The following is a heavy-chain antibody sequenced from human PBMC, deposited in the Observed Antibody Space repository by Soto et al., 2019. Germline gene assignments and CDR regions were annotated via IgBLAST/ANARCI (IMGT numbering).Heavy chain of an antibody. Sequence: SETLSLTCTVSGGSVTISNHYWGWFRQPPGRGLQFIGSVYFTGASYYNPSLRSRVTMSVDASKNQFSLRLNSVTAADTALYYCATGSDFWSNLVDCWGPGTLVTVSS. CDR1: GGSVTISNHY. D-gene: IGHD3-3*01. V-gene: IGHV4-39*01. J-gene: IGHJ4*02. CDR3: ATGSDFWSNLVDC. CDR2: VYFTGAS.